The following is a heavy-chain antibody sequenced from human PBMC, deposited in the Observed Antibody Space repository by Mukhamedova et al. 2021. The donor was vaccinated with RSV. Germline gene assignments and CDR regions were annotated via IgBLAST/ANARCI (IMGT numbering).Heavy chain of an antibody. D-gene: IGHD1-1*01. Sequence: GKGLEWMGRIDPTDSYTNYSPSFQGHVTISADKSINTAYLQWSSLKASDTAVYYCASPGNYYDTTGFYSYFNHLGQGTLLTVSS. V-gene: IGHV5-10-1*01. CDR3: ASPGNYYDTTGFYSYFNH. CDR2: IDPTDSYT. J-gene: IGHJ1*01.